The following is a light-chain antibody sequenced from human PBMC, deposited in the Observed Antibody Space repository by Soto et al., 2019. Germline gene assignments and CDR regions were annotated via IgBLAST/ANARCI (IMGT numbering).Light chain of an antibody. V-gene: IGKV1-5*01. Sequence: DIQMTQSPSTLSASVGDRVTITCRASQSISSWLAWYQQKPGKAPKLLIYDASSLESGVPSRFSGSGSGTEFTLTISSLQPDDFATYFCLQDYNLPRTFGQGTTVEI. CDR3: LQDYNLPRT. CDR1: QSISSW. CDR2: DAS. J-gene: IGKJ1*01.